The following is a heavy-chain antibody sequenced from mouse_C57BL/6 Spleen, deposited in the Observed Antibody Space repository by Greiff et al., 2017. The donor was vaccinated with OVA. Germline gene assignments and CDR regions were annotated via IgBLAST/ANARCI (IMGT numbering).Heavy chain of an antibody. D-gene: IGHD2-5*01. J-gene: IGHJ4*01. Sequence: EVQRVESGGGLVKPGGSLKLSCAASGFTFSSYAMSWVRQTPEKRLEWVATISDGGRYTYYPDNVKGRFTISRDNAKNNLYLQMSHLKSEDTAMYYCAREDSNYVNYAMDYWGQGTSVTVSS. V-gene: IGHV5-4*01. CDR1: GFTFSSYA. CDR3: AREDSNYVNYAMDY. CDR2: ISDGGRYT.